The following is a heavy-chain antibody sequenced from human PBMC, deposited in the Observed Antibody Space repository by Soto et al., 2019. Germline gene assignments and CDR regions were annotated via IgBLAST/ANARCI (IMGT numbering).Heavy chain of an antibody. Sequence: QVQLVQSGAEVKKPGSSVKVSCKASGGTFSSYAISWVRQAPGQGLEWMGGFIPIFGTANYAQKFQGIATPTEVNNPSSDYIELSSLRTADPAADYCARHSSTRIVGATQGVYYSDYDMDAWANGTTLTVSS. CDR3: ARHSSTRIVGATQGVYYSDYDMDA. J-gene: IGHJ6*03. V-gene: IGHV1-69*14. D-gene: IGHD1-26*01. CDR2: FIPIFGTA. CDR1: GGTFSSYA.